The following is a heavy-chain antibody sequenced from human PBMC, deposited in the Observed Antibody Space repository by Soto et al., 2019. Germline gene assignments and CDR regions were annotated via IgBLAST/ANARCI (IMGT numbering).Heavy chain of an antibody. Sequence: EVQLLESGGGLVQPGGSLRLSCAASGFTFSSYAMSWVRQAPGKGLEWVSAISGSGGSTYYADSVKGRFTISRDNSKNTLDLQMNSLRAEDTAVYYCAKGRGLRHLNWYFDLWGRGTLVTVSS. CDR2: ISGSGGST. V-gene: IGHV3-23*01. D-gene: IGHD4-17*01. CDR1: GFTFSSYA. CDR3: AKGRGLRHLNWYFDL. J-gene: IGHJ2*01.